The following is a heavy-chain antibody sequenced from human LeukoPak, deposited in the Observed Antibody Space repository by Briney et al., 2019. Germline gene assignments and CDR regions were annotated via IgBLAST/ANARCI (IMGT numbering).Heavy chain of an antibody. D-gene: IGHD6-19*01. V-gene: IGHV4-39*02. Sequence: SETLSLTCTVSGGSISCSSYYWGWIRQPPGKGLEWIGSIFYSGNTYYNASLKSRVTISVDTSKNHFSLKLSSVTSADTAVYYCARRSSGGGLFDYWGQGTLVTVSS. CDR3: ARRSSGGGLFDY. J-gene: IGHJ4*02. CDR1: GGSISCSSYY. CDR2: IFYSGNT.